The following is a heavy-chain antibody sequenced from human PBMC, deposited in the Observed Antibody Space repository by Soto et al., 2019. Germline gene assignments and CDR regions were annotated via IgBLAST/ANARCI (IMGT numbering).Heavy chain of an antibody. CDR3: ARDHSSRGHYYYGMDV. CDR2: IYFSGST. Sequence: SETMSFTWSLSGGSINSGGYYWSWIRQHPGKGLEWIGYIYFSGSTYYKPSLKSRVTISVDTSKNQFSLKLSSRTAADTAVYYCARDHSSRGHYYYGMDVWGQETTVTVSS. V-gene: IGHV4-31*02. J-gene: IGHJ6*02. CDR1: GGSINSGGYY. D-gene: IGHD6-13*01.